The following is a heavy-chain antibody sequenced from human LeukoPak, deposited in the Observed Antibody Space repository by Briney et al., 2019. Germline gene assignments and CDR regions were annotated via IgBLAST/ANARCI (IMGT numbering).Heavy chain of an antibody. CDR1: GASIRSYD. J-gene: IGHJ4*02. D-gene: IGHD1-7*01. Sequence: SETLSLTCAVSGASIRSYDWSWIRQPPGKGLEWIGGIYNSGGTNDNPSLKSRVSISVDTSKNQFSLKLSSVTAADTAVYYCARLSDWNYVFDYWGQGTLVTVSS. CDR3: ARLSDWNYVFDY. V-gene: IGHV4-59*01. CDR2: IYNSGGT.